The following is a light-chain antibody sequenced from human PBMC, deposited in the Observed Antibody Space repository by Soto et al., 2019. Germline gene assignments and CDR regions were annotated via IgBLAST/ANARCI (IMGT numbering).Light chain of an antibody. Sequence: EIVLTQSPGTLSLSPGERATLSCRASQSVTGSYLAWYQQKPGQAPRLLVYGASSRATGIPDRFSGSGSGTDITLTISRLEPEDFAVYYCHQYGTSPRTFGQGTKVEI. CDR3: HQYGTSPRT. J-gene: IGKJ1*01. CDR2: GAS. V-gene: IGKV3-20*01. CDR1: QSVTGSY.